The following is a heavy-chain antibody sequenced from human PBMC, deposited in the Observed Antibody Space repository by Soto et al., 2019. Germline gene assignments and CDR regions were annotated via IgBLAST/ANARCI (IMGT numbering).Heavy chain of an antibody. CDR2: IIPILGIA. CDR3: AGYRGDGYERV. D-gene: IGHD5-12*01. Sequence: QVQLVQSGAEVKKPGSSVKVSCKASGGTFSSYTISWVRQAPGQGLEWMGRIIPILGIANYAQKFQGRVTITADKFTSTAYMELSSLRSEDTAVYYCAGYRGDGYERVWGQGTLVTVSS. V-gene: IGHV1-69*02. J-gene: IGHJ4*02. CDR1: GGTFSSYT.